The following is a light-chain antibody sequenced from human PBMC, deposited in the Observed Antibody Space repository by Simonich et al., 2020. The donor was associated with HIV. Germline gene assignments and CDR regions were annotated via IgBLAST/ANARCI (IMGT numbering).Light chain of an antibody. CDR2: WAS. Sequence: DIVMTQSPDSLAVSLGERATINCESSQSVLYSSNNKNYLAWYQQKPGQPPKLLIYWASTRESGVPDRFSGSGSGTDFTLTISSLQPEDFATYYCQQFNSYPQTFGQGTRLEIK. CDR3: QQFNSYPQT. J-gene: IGKJ5*01. CDR1: QSVLYSSNNKNY. V-gene: IGKV4-1*01.